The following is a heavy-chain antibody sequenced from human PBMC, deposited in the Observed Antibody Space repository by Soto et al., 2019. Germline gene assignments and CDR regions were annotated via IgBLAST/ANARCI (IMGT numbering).Heavy chain of an antibody. V-gene: IGHV2-5*02. D-gene: IGHD2-2*01. J-gene: IGHJ4*02. CDR2: IYWDDDK. CDR1: GFSLSTSGVG. CDR3: GDGKADIVEVPVYFDY. Sequence: QITLKESGPTLVNPTQTLTLTCTFSGFSLSTSGVGVGWIRQPPGKALEWLALIYWDDDKRYSPSLKSRLTITNDTSQNQGVLTMTNMDPVDTATYYCGDGKADIVEVPVYFDYWGEGTLVTVSS.